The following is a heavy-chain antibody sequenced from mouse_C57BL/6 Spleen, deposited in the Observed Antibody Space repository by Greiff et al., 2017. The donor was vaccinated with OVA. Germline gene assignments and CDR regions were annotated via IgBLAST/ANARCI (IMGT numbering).Heavy chain of an antibody. CDR1: GFTFSDYG. CDR2: ISSGSSTI. CDR3: ARGFITTVVAGDYYAMDY. V-gene: IGHV5-17*01. Sequence: EVQLQESGGGLVKPGGSLKLSCAASGFTFSDYGMHWVRQAPEKGLEWVAYISSGSSTIYYADTVKGRFTISRDNAKNTLFLQMTSLRSEDTAMYYCARGFITTVVAGDYYAMDYWGQGTSVTVSS. J-gene: IGHJ4*01. D-gene: IGHD1-1*01.